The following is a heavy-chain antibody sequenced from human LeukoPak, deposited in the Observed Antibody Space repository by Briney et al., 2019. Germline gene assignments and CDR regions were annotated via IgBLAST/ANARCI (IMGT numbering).Heavy chain of an antibody. J-gene: IGHJ6*02. CDR2: IIPIFGIA. V-gene: IGHV1-69*04. CDR1: GGTFSSYA. Sequence: SVKVSCKASGGTFSSYAISRVRQAPGQGLEWMGRIIPIFGIANYAQKFQGRVTITADKSTSTAYMELSSLRSEDTAVYYCARVGKARYYYYGMDVWGQGTTVTVSS. D-gene: IGHD4-23*01. CDR3: ARVGKARYYYYGMDV.